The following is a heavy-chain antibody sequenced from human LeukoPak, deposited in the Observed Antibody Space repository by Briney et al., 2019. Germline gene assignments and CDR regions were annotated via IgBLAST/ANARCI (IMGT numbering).Heavy chain of an antibody. D-gene: IGHD6-13*01. CDR3: AKDNVAAAGRYFDY. J-gene: IGHJ4*02. CDR1: GFTFSTYG. CDR2: VWSDGSNK. V-gene: IGHV3-33*06. Sequence: GTSLRLSCAASGFTFSTYGMHWVRQAPGKGLEWVAIVWSDGSNKYFADSVKGRFTISRDNSKNTLYLQMHSLRAEDTAVYYCAKDNVAAAGRYFDYWGQGTLVTVSS.